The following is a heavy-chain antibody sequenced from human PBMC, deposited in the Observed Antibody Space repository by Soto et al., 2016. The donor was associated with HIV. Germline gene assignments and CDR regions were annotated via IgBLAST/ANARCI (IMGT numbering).Heavy chain of an antibody. Sequence: EVQLVESGGGLVQPGGSLTLSRAASGFNFNNYWMHWVRQAPGKGLVWVSRVNSDGSSTTYADSVKGRFTISRDNAENTLYLEMNSLRVEDTALYYCARAPRYSSGWLPTDYSYYGLDVWGQGTTVTVSS. D-gene: IGHD6-19*01. CDR2: VNSDGSST. J-gene: IGHJ6*02. V-gene: IGHV3-74*03. CDR3: ARAPRYSSGWLPTDYSYYGLDV. CDR1: GFNFNNYW.